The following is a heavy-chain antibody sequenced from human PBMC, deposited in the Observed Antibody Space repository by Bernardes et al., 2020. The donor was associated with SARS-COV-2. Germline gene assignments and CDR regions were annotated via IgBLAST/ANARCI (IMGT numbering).Heavy chain of an antibody. CDR2: LYYPGRT. Sequence: SATLTPTCTVSGGSVRSRSYYWGWIRQPQGKGLEWIGSLYYPGRTNYNPSLKSRVTISLDTSKNQFSLKLTSVTAADTAVYYCVRGRSYWGQGILVTGSS. CDR3: VRGRSY. CDR1: GGSVRSRSYY. J-gene: IGHJ4*02. V-gene: IGHV4-39*01.